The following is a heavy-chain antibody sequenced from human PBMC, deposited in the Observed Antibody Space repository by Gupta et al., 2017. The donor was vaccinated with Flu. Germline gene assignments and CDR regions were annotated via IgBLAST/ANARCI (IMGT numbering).Heavy chain of an antibody. D-gene: IGHD3-22*01. J-gene: IGHJ4*02. V-gene: IGHV3-15*01. CDR2: IKSKTDGGTT. Sequence: EVQLVESGGGLVKPGGSLRLSCAASGFTFSDAWMSWVRQAPGKGLEWVGRIKSKTDGGTTDYAAPGKGRFTISRDDSKTTLYLQMNSLKTEDTAVYYCTTSVVVTTDYWGQGTLVTVSS. CDR3: TTSVVVTTDY. CDR1: GFTFSDAW.